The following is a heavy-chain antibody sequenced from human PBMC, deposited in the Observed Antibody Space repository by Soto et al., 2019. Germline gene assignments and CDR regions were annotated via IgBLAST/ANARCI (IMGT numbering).Heavy chain of an antibody. CDR3: ARDWSPPPDNSHYYPNWFDP. D-gene: IGHD3-22*01. V-gene: IGHV1-18*04. J-gene: IGHJ5*02. CDR1: GYTFTSYG. Sequence: ASVKVSCKASGYTFTSYGISWVGQAPVQGLEWMGWISAYNGNTNYAQKLQGRVTMTTDTSTSTAYMELRSLRSDDTAVYYCARDWSPPPDNSHYYPNWFDPWGQGTVVTVSS. CDR2: ISAYNGNT.